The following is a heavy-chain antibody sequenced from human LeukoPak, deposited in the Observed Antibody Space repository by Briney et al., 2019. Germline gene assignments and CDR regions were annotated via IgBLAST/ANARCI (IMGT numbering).Heavy chain of an antibody. CDR3: ARDLAGTTGSFDY. CDR1: GGSISSGGYY. D-gene: IGHD1-7*01. Sequence: SQTLSLTCTVSGGSISSGGYYWSRIRQHPGKGLEWIGYIYYSGSTYYNPSLKSRVTISVDTSKNQFSLKLSSVTAADTAVYYCARDLAGTTGSFDYWGQGTLVTVSS. CDR2: IYYSGST. V-gene: IGHV4-31*03. J-gene: IGHJ4*02.